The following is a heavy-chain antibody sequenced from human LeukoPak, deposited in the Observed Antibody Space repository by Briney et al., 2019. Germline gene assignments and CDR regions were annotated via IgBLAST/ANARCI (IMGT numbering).Heavy chain of an antibody. V-gene: IGHV4-4*07. J-gene: IGHJ4*02. Sequence: SETLSLTCTVSGGSISSYYWSWIRQPAGKGLEWIERIYTSGSTNYNPSLKSRVTISVDKSKNQFSLKLSSVTAADTAVYYCARGHPLSIAAAGLDYWGQGTLVTVSS. D-gene: IGHD6-13*01. CDR1: GGSISSYY. CDR2: IYTSGST. CDR3: ARGHPLSIAAAGLDY.